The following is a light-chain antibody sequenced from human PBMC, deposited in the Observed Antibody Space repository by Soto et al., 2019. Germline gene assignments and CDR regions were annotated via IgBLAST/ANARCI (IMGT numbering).Light chain of an antibody. V-gene: IGKV3D-20*01. CDR2: DAS. J-gene: IGKJ1*01. Sequence: EIVLTQSPCTLSLSPGERATLSCGASQSVSSSYLAWYQQKPGLAPRLLIYDASSRATGIPDRFSGSGSGTDFTLTISRLEPEDFAVYYCQQYGSLSWTFGQGTKVDIK. CDR3: QQYGSLSWT. CDR1: QSVSSSY.